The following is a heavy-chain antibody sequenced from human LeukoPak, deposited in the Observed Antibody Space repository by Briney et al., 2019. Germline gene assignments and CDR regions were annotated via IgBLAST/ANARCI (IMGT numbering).Heavy chain of an antibody. CDR3: ASLGGPYYFDY. J-gene: IGHJ4*02. D-gene: IGHD3-10*01. CDR2: IIPIFGTA. V-gene: IGHV1-69*01. Sequence: ASVKVSCKASGGTFSSYAISWVRQAPGQGLEWMGGIIPIFGTANYARKFQGRVTITADESTSTAYMELSSLRSEDTAVYYCASLGGPYYFDYWGQGTLVTVSS. CDR1: GGTFSSYA.